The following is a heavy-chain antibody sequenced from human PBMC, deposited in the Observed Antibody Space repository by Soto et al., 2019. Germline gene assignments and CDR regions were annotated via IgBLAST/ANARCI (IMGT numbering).Heavy chain of an antibody. J-gene: IGHJ3*02. CDR2: INPSVGSA. Sequence: SVKVSCKASGYTFTSYYLHWVRQSPGQGFEWMGIINPSVGSATYTQKFQGRITMTRDTSTSSVYMELSSLRYEDTAVYYCVRALRAADDFDIWGQGTMVTVSS. CDR1: GYTFTSYY. CDR3: VRALRAADDFDI. D-gene: IGHD6-25*01. V-gene: IGHV1-46*03.